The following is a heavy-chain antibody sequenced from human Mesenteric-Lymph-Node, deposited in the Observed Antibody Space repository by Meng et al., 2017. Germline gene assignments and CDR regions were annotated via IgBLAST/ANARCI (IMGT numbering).Heavy chain of an antibody. CDR1: GGSLSSRTW. CDR3: ARVGAYCGGDCYHPR. J-gene: IGHJ4*02. CDR2: IYHSGST. D-gene: IGHD2-21*02. Sequence: QVHLQSTGQERGKPSGTLSLTCAVSGGSLSSRTWWSWVRQPQGKGLEWIGEIYHSGSTNYNPSLKSRVTISVDESKNQFSLRLSSVTAADTAVYYCARVGAYCGGDCYHPRWGQGTLVTASS. V-gene: IGHV4-4*02.